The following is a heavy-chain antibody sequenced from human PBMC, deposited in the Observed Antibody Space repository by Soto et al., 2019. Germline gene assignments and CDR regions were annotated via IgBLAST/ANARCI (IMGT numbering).Heavy chain of an antibody. CDR2: IWYDGSNK. CDR3: AREMATSLDYYGMDV. V-gene: IGHV3-33*01. Sequence: GSLRLSCAASGFTFSSYGMHWVRQAPGKGLEWVAVIWYDGSNKYYADSVKGRFTISRDNSKNTLYLQMNSLRAEDTAVYYCAREMATSLDYYGMDVWGQGTTVTVSS. J-gene: IGHJ6*02. CDR1: GFTFSSYG. D-gene: IGHD5-12*01.